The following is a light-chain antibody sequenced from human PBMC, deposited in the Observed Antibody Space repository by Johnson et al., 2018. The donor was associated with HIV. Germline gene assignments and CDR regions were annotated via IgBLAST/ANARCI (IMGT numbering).Light chain of an antibody. J-gene: IGLJ1*01. Sequence: QSVLTQPPSVSAAPGQKVTISCSGSSSNIGNNYVSWYQQLPGTAPKLLIHENKKRPSGIPDRFSGSKSGTSATLDITGLQTGDEADYYCGTWDSSLGAWVFGTGTKVPVL. CDR1: SSNIGNNY. CDR2: ENK. CDR3: GTWDSSLGAWV. V-gene: IGLV1-51*02.